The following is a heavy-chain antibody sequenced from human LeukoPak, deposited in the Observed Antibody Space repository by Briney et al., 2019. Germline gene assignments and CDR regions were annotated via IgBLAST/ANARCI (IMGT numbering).Heavy chain of an antibody. D-gene: IGHD3-3*01. J-gene: IGHJ4*02. Sequence: GGSLRLSCVASGFTFGKYWVSWVRQAPGKGLEWVANIKLDGSEKNYVDSVKGQFTISRDNTKNSLYLQMNSLRAEDTAVFYCARDQYDTWSRRGNFDSWGQGTLVIVSS. CDR3: ARDQYDTWSRRGNFDS. CDR2: IKLDGSEK. CDR1: GFTFGKYW. V-gene: IGHV3-7*03.